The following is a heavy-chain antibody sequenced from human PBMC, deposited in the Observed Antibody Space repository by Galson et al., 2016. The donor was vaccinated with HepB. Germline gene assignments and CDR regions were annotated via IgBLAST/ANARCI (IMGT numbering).Heavy chain of an antibody. CDR1: GFRSSAYW. V-gene: IGHV3-74*01. D-gene: IGHD1-7*01. CDR2: INPDGTNT. CDR3: VRDEMGTTPYDV. Sequence: SLRLSCAASGFRSSAYWMNWVRQAPGKGLVWVSHINPDGTNTAYVDSVKGRFTFSRDNAKNTLSLQMNNLRVEDTAVYYCVRDEMGTTPYDVWGQGTLVTVSS. J-gene: IGHJ4*02.